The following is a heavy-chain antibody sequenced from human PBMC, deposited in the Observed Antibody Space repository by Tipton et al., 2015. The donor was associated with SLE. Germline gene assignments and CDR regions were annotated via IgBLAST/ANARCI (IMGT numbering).Heavy chain of an antibody. CDR1: GFSISSGYY. J-gene: IGHJ2*01. CDR2: VYHSGTT. Sequence: TLSLTCAVSGFSISSGYYWGWIRQPPGKGLEWLGRVYHSGTTYYNPSLKSRLTISVDTSKKQFSLRLNSVTAADRAVYYCARELLSPMTTVHWYFDLWGRGTLVTVSS. CDR3: ARELLSPMTTVHWYFDL. D-gene: IGHD4-11*01. V-gene: IGHV4-38-2*02.